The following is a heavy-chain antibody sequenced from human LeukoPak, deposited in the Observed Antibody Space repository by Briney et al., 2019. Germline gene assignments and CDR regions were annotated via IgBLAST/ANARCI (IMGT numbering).Heavy chain of an antibody. CDR2: ISAYSGNT. CDR3: ARFSSGYGHATFDI. Sequence: ASVKVSCMASGYTFTTYGISWVRQAPGQELEWMGWISAYSGNTIYAQKLQGRVTMTTDTSTSTAYMELGSLRSDDTAVYYCARFSSGYGHATFDIWGRGTMVTVSS. D-gene: IGHD6-19*01. J-gene: IGHJ3*02. CDR1: GYTFTTYG. V-gene: IGHV1-18*01.